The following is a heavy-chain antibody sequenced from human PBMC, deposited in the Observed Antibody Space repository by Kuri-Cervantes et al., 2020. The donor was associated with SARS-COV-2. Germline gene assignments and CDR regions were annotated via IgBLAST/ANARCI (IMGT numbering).Heavy chain of an antibody. CDR2: ISWHSGSI. V-gene: IGHV3-9*03. CDR1: GFTFSSYG. CDR3: AKCIAAAGVGAFDI. J-gene: IGHJ3*02. D-gene: IGHD6-13*01. Sequence: SLKIPWAASGFTFSSYGMHWVPQAPGKGLGWVSGISWHSGSIGYADSVKGRFTISRDNAKNSLYLQMNSLRAEDMALYYYAKCIAAAGVGAFDIWGQGTMVTVSS.